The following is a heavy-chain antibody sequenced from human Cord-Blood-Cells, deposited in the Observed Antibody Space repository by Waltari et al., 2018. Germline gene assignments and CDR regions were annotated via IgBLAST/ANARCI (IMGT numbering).Heavy chain of an antibody. V-gene: IGHV1-69*01. D-gene: IGHD5-12*01. J-gene: IGHJ4*02. CDR1: GGTFSRHA. CDR3: ARAPYSGYDTDPSVFDY. CDR2: DIHILSTA. Sequence: QVQLVQSGAEGKKPGFSVKVSCKGSGGTFSRHAITWVRQAPGPGLEWSGADIHILSTATYAQKYTGRVKITAADTTSTAYMGLSSLRSEETAVYYCARAPYSGYDTDPSVFDYWGQGTLVTVSS.